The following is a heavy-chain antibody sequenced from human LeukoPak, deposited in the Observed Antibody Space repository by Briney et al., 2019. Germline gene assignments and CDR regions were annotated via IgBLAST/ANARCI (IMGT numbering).Heavy chain of an antibody. V-gene: IGHV3-9*01. CDR2: ISWNSGSI. CDR1: GFTFDDYA. J-gene: IGHJ5*02. Sequence: GGSLRLSCAASGFTFDDYAMHWVRQAPGKGLEWVSVISWNSGSIGYADSVKGRFTISRDNSKNTLYLQMNSLRAKDTPVYNCXXXXXXXXPAATVVAWGQGTLVTVSS. CDR3: XXXXXXXXPAATVVA. D-gene: IGHD2-2*01.